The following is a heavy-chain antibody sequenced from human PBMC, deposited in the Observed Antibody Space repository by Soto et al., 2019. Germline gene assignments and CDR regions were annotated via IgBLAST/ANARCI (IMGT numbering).Heavy chain of an antibody. CDR3: ARDEGDYGHYPMAY. CDR2: IIPILGIA. Sequence: QVQLVQSGAEVKKPGSSVKVSCKASGGTFSSYTISWVRQAPGQGLEWMGRIIPILGIANYAQKFQGRVTITADNSTSTAYMELSSLRSEDTAVYYCARDEGDYGHYPMAYWGQGTLVTVSS. V-gene: IGHV1-69*08. J-gene: IGHJ4*02. CDR1: GGTFSSYT. D-gene: IGHD4-17*01.